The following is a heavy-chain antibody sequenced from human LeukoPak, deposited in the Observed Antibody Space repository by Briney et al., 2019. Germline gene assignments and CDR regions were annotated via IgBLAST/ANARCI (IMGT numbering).Heavy chain of an antibody. D-gene: IGHD6-19*01. V-gene: IGHV4-39*07. CDR3: ARDHPGEQWLVLSVDAFDI. CDR1: GGSISSSSYY. CDR2: IYHSGST. J-gene: IGHJ3*02. Sequence: SETLSLTCTVSGGSISSSSYYWGWIRQPPGKGLEWIGSIYHSGSTYYNPSLKSRVTISVDTSKNQFSLKLSSVTAADTAVYYCARDHPGEQWLVLSVDAFDIWGQGTMVTVSS.